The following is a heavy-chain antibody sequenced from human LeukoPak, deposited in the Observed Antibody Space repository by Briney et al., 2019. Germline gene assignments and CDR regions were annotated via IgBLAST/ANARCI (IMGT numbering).Heavy chain of an antibody. V-gene: IGHV3-30*01. CDR1: GFTFSSYA. Sequence: GGSLRLSCAASGFTFSSYAMHWVRQAPGKGLEWVAVISYDGSNKYYADSVKGRFTISRDNSKNTLYLQMNSLRAEDTAVYYCASFSAAQVYFDYWGQGTLVTVSS. D-gene: IGHD6-6*01. J-gene: IGHJ4*02. CDR3: ASFSAAQVYFDY. CDR2: ISYDGSNK.